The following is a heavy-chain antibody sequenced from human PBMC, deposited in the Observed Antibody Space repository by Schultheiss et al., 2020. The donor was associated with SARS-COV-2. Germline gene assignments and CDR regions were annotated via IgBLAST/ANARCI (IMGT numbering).Heavy chain of an antibody. CDR2: IYYSGST. J-gene: IGHJ6*02. CDR3: ARETHLHFWSGFYTGLGGRDGMNV. V-gene: IGHV4-59*01. D-gene: IGHD3-3*02. Sequence: SQTVSLTCTVYGGSFNDYYWSWIRQPPGKGLEWIGYIYYSGSTNYNPSLKSRVTISVDTSKNQFSLKLNSVTAADTAVYYCARETHLHFWSGFYTGLGGRDGMNVWGQGTTVTVSS. CDR1: GGSFNDYY.